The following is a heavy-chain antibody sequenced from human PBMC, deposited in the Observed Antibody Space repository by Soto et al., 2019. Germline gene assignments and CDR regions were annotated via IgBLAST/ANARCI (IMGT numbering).Heavy chain of an antibody. CDR2: IIPIFGTA. V-gene: IGHV1-69*13. CDR3: ARDIVVVVAATPYYYYGMDV. J-gene: IGHJ6*02. Sequence: SVKVSCRASGGTFSSYAISWVRQAPGQGLEWMGGIIPIFGTANYAQKFQGRVTITADESTSTAYMELSSLRSEDTAVYYCARDIVVVVAATPYYYYGMDVWGQGTTVTVSS. D-gene: IGHD2-15*01. CDR1: GGTFSSYA.